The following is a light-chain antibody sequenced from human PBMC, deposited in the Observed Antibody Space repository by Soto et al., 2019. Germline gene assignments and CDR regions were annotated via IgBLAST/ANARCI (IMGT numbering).Light chain of an antibody. J-gene: IGKJ1*01. Sequence: IQLTQSPSSLSASVGDRVTITCRASQDIAIYLAWYQQKPGEAPKLLIYAAATLYGGVPSRFSGSGSGTDFALTITSLQAEDFAVYYCQQYLNSPRTFGQGTKVDI. CDR3: QQYLNSPRT. CDR1: QDIAIY. CDR2: AAA. V-gene: IGKV1-9*01.